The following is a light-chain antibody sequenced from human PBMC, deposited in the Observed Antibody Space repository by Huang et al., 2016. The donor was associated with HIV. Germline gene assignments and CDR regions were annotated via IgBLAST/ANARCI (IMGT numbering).Light chain of an antibody. CDR2: LGS. CDR1: QSLLQSNGYNY. J-gene: IGKJ1*01. V-gene: IGKV2-28*01. Sequence: DIVMTQSPLSLSVTPGEPASISCRSSQSLLQSNGYNYLDWYVQKPGQSPHLLIYLGSTRASGVPDRCSGSASGTDFSLRISRVEAEDVGVYYCMQALQTPWTFGQGTKVEIK. CDR3: MQALQTPWT.